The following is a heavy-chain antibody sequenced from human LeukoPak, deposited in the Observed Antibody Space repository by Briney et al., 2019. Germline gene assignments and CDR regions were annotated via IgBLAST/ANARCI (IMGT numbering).Heavy chain of an antibody. CDR3: AKPKTPHVWWLPEYYFDY. V-gene: IGHV1-18*01. CDR1: GYTFTSYG. D-gene: IGHD5-12*01. Sequence: ASVKVSCKASGYTFTSYGISWVRQAPGQGLEWMGWISAYNGNTNYAQKLQGRVTMTTDTSTSRAYMELRSLRSDDTAVYYCAKPKTPHVWWLPEYYFDYWGQGTLVTVSS. CDR2: ISAYNGNT. J-gene: IGHJ4*02.